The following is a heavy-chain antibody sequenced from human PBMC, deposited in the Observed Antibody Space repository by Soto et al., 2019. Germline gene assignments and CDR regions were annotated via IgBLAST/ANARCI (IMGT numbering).Heavy chain of an antibody. Sequence: EVQLVESGGGLVQPGGSLRLSCAASGFTFSSYWMHWVRQAPGKGLVRVSRINSHGSSTSYADSVKGRFTISRDNAKNTLYLQRNSLRAEDTAVYYCVRTSLVVAAATREDYWGQGTLVTVSS. CDR1: GFTFSSYW. J-gene: IGHJ4*02. D-gene: IGHD2-15*01. V-gene: IGHV3-74*01. CDR2: INSHGSST. CDR3: VRTSLVVAAATREDY.